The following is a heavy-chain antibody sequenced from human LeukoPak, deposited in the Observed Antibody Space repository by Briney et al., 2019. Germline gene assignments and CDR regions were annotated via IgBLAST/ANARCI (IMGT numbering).Heavy chain of an antibody. V-gene: IGHV3-23*01. J-gene: IGHJ5*02. Sequence: PGGSQTLSCAASGSTFNYYAKSWVPEAPGRGLEWVSAVSDRGDSTFYADSVKRRFAISRDNSKNTLYLKMNSLRAEETAVYDCAKDPYYGSGSSAFDPWGQGTLVTVSS. CDR3: AKDPYYGSGSSAFDP. D-gene: IGHD3-10*01. CDR1: GSTFNYYA. CDR2: VSDRGDST.